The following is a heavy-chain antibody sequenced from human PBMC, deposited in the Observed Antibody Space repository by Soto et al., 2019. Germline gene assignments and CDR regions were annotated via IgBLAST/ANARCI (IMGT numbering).Heavy chain of an antibody. J-gene: IGHJ4*02. CDR2: INAGNGNT. CDR1: GDTFTCCS. V-gene: IGHV1-3*01. CDR3: ARVYSSGYWALLGY. D-gene: IGHD3-22*01. Sequence: GASRKGSCKAFGDTFTCCSMYLGGQAPGQRLEWMGWINAGNGNTKYSQKFQGRVTITRDTSASTAYMELSSLRSEDTAVYYCARVYSSGYWALLGYWGQGTLVTVSS.